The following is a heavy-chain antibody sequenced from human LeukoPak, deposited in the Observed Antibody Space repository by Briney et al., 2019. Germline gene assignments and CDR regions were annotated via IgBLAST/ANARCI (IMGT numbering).Heavy chain of an antibody. CDR2: ISYDGSNK. D-gene: IGHD6-19*01. CDR3: ARDRRLTPYSSGLGY. Sequence: GGSLRLSCAASGFTFSSYAMHWVRQAPGKGLEWVAVISYDGSNKYYADSVKGRFTISRDNSKNTLYLQMNSLRAEDTAVYYCARDRRLTPYSSGLGYWGQGTLVTVSS. J-gene: IGHJ4*02. CDR1: GFTFSSYA. V-gene: IGHV3-30*04.